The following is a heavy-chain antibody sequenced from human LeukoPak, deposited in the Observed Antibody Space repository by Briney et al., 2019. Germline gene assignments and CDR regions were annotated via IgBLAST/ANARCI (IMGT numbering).Heavy chain of an antibody. CDR3: AKPLTLRLLGYFDY. V-gene: IGHV3-48*03. J-gene: IGHJ4*02. Sequence: PGGSLRLSCAASGFTFSSYEMSWVRQAPGKGLEWVSYISSSGSTIYYADSVKGRFTISRDNSKNTLYLQMNSLRAEDTAVYYCAKPLTLRLLGYFDYWGQGTLVTVSS. CDR2: ISSSGSTI. CDR1: GFTFSSYE.